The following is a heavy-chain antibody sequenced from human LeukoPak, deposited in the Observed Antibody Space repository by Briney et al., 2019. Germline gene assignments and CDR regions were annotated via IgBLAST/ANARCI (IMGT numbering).Heavy chain of an antibody. CDR3: ARGTLGDSSGYYSHFDY. J-gene: IGHJ4*02. CDR2: FYPGDSDT. V-gene: IGHV5-51*01. CDR1: GYSFTSYW. Sequence: GESLKISCKGSGYSFTSYWIGLVRQMPGKGLEWMGIFYPGDSDTRYSPSFQGQVTISADKSISTAYLQWSSLKASDTAMYYCARGTLGDSSGYYSHFDYWGQGTLVTVSS. D-gene: IGHD3-22*01.